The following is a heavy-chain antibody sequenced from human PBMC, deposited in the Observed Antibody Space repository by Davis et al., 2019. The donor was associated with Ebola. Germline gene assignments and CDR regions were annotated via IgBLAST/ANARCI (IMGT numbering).Heavy chain of an antibody. CDR2: ISSSGSTI. V-gene: IGHV3-48*04. Sequence: PGGSLRLSCAASGFTFSSYSMNWVRQAPGKGLEWVSYISSSGSTIYYADSVKGRFTISRDNAKNTLYLQKNSLRVEDTAVYYCAREMATTNDAFDIWGQGTMVSVSS. CDR3: AREMATTNDAFDI. D-gene: IGHD5-24*01. CDR1: GFTFSSYS. J-gene: IGHJ3*02.